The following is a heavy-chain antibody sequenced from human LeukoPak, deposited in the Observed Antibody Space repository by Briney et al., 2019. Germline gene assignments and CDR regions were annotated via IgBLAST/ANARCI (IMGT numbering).Heavy chain of an antibody. J-gene: IGHJ4*02. Sequence: PGGSLRLSCAASGFTFSTYEMNWVRQAPGKGLEWLSYISSSSSTIYYADSVKGRFTISRDNAKNSLYLQMNSLRDEDTAVYYCARATSAGSGYDYLDYWGQGTLVTVSS. V-gene: IGHV3-48*02. CDR3: ARATSAGSGYDYLDY. CDR2: ISSSSSTI. CDR1: GFTFSTYE. D-gene: IGHD5-12*01.